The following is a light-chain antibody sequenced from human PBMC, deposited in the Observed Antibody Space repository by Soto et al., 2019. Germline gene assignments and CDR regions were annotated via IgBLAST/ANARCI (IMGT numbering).Light chain of an antibody. CDR1: RSNIGENY. CDR2: DNV. Sequence: QSVLTQPPSVSAAPGQKGTISCSGSRSNIGENYVSWYQQFPGAAPQLVIYDNVKRSPGIPDRFSGSKSGTSATLGITGLQTGDEADYYCSSYTSSTDVIFGGGTKLTVL. CDR3: SSYTSSTDVI. V-gene: IGLV1-51*01. J-gene: IGLJ2*01.